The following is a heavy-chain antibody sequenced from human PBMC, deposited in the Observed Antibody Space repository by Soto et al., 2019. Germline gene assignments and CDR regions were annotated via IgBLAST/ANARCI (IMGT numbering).Heavy chain of an antibody. J-gene: IGHJ4*02. V-gene: IGHV4-30-4*01. CDR1: GGSIGSSVYF. Sequence: SETLSLTCTVSGGSIGSSVYFWSWIRQPPGKGLEWIGFISYTGSACYNPSLKSRAAISVDTSKNQFSLKLTSVTAAEAAVYYCATMGATAGSYYFEYWGQGALVTVSS. CDR2: ISYTGSA. CDR3: ATMGATAGSYYFEY. D-gene: IGHD1-26*01.